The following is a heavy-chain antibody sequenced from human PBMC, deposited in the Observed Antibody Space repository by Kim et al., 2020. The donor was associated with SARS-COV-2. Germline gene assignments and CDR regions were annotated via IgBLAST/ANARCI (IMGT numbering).Heavy chain of an antibody. J-gene: IGHJ5*02. V-gene: IGHV3-48*02. CDR3: ARDVVRGVIS. D-gene: IGHD3-10*01. CDR2: NI. Sequence: NIYYADSVKGRFTISRDNAKNSLYLQMNSLRDEDTAVYYCARDVVRGVISWGQGTLVTVSS.